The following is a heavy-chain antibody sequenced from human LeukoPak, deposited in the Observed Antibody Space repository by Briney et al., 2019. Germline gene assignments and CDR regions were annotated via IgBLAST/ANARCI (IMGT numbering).Heavy chain of an antibody. J-gene: IGHJ4*02. Sequence: SETLSLTCTVSGGSISSYYWSWIRQPPGKGLEWIGYIYTSGSTNYNPSLKSRVTISVDTSKNQFSLKLSSVTAADTAVYYCASTEGATHLGRFDYWGQGTQVTVSS. D-gene: IGHD1-14*01. CDR3: ASTEGATHLGRFDY. CDR1: GGSISSYY. CDR2: IYTSGST. V-gene: IGHV4-4*08.